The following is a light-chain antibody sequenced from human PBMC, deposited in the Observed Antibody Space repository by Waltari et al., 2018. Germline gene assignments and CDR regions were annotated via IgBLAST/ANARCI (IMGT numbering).Light chain of an antibody. J-gene: IGLJ3*02. CDR1: SNDIGCYNY. CDR2: DVS. V-gene: IGLV2-14*03. Sequence: QSALPQPASVSGSPGQSITISCTGTSNDIGCYNYFSWYQQHPGKAPKLMIFDVSNRPSGVSNRFSGSKSGNTASLTISGLQAEDEADYYCSSYTSSSTLVFGGGTKLTVL. CDR3: SSYTSSSTLV.